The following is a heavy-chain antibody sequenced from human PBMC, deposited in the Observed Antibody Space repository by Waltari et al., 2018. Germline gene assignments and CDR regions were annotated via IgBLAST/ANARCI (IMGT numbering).Heavy chain of an antibody. J-gene: IGHJ5*02. V-gene: IGHV4-39*07. Sequence: QLQLQESGPGLVKPSETLSLTCTVSGGSISNTNYYWGWLRQPPGKGLEWIGCIYYSGSTYYNSSLKSRVTISVDTSRDQFSLKLSSVTAADTAVYYCVRERDGGAGAYNWFDPWGQGTLVTVSS. D-gene: IGHD3-16*01. CDR1: GGSISNTNYY. CDR2: IYYSGST. CDR3: VRERDGGAGAYNWFDP.